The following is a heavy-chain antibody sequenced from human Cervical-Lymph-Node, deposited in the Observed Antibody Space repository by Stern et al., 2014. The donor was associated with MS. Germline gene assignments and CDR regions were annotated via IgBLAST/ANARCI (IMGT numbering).Heavy chain of an antibody. CDR1: GYTFTSQW. CDR2: IYPCDSDT. Sequence: EVQLVESGAEVKKPGDSLRISCKGSGYTFTSQWIAWVRQKPGKGLEWMGSIYPCDSDTRYRQTFQGHVPISTDTFITTDYMQPDSLKASDTAMYYCARIQLWPTYYFDYWGQGTLVTASS. V-gene: IGHV5-51*01. J-gene: IGHJ4*02. CDR3: ARIQLWPTYYFDY. D-gene: IGHD5-18*01.